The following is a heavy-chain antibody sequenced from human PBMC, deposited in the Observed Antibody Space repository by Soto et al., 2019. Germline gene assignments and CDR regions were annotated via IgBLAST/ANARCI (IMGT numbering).Heavy chain of an antibody. Sequence: SVKVSCKGFGGTLSSYGINWGGQGPGQGLEWMGGIIPIFGTANYAQKLQGRVTITADESTSTAYMELSSLRSEDTAVYYCARPYSSGWYYFDYWGQGTLVTVSS. D-gene: IGHD6-19*01. V-gene: IGHV1-69*01. CDR1: GGTLSSYG. J-gene: IGHJ4*02. CDR2: IIPIFGTA. CDR3: ARPYSSGWYYFDY.